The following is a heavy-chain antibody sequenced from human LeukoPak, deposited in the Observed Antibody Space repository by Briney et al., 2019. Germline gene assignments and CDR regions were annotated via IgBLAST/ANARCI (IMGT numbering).Heavy chain of an antibody. CDR1: GFTVSSNY. V-gene: IGHV3-53*01. J-gene: IGHJ6*02. CDR2: IYSGDNT. Sequence: GGSLRLSCAASGFTVSSNYMSWVRQAPGRGLEWVSVIYSGDNTYYADSVKGRFTISRDNSKKTLYLQMYSLRAEDTAVYYCSSSRGYDYGMDVWGQGTTVTVSS. CDR3: SSSRGYDYGMDV. D-gene: IGHD3-10*01.